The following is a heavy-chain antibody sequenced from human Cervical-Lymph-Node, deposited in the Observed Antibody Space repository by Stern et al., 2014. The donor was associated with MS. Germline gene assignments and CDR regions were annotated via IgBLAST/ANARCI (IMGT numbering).Heavy chain of an antibody. V-gene: IGHV3-11*01. D-gene: IGHD1-26*01. Sequence: VQLVESGGDLVTPGGSLRLSCAASGFNFSAYYMNWIRQAPGTGLEWLSYISSNGSTIYYADSVKGRFIISRDNAKQSLYLQMNSLRAEDTAVYYCARGLPSFWGQGTLVTVSP. CDR1: GFNFSAYY. CDR2: ISSNGSTI. J-gene: IGHJ4*02. CDR3: ARGLPSF.